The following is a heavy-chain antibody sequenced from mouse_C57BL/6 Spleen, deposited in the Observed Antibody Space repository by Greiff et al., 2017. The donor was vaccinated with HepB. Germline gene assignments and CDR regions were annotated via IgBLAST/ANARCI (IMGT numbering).Heavy chain of an antibody. CDR2: IYPGDGDT. D-gene: IGHD2-4*01. CDR3: ARVDYDVAWFAY. V-gene: IGHV1-80*01. J-gene: IGHJ3*01. CDR1: GYAFSSYW. Sequence: VQLQQSGAELVKPGASVKISCKASGYAFSSYWMNWVKQRPGKGLEWIGQIYPGDGDTNYNGKFKGKATLTADKSSSTAYMQLSSLTSEDSAVYCCARVDYDVAWFAYWGQGTLVTVSA.